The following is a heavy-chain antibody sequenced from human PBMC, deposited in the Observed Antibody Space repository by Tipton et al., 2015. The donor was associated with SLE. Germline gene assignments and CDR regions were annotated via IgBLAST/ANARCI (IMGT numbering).Heavy chain of an antibody. Sequence: TLSLTYTVSGVSISSTSYYWNWIRQPAGKGLEWIGRAYTTGSPYYNPSLESRVAISMDTSKNQFSLKLTAVTAADTAVYYCARTLDALDIWGQGTMVTVSS. CDR2: AYTTGSP. V-gene: IGHV4-61*02. CDR1: GVSISSTSYY. J-gene: IGHJ3*02. CDR3: ARTLDALDI.